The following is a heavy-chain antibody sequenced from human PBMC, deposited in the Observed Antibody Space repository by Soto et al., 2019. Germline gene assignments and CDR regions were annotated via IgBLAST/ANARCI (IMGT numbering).Heavy chain of an antibody. J-gene: IGHJ6*03. CDR2: ISSSSSYI. Sequence: EVQLVESGGGLVKPGGSLRLSCAACGFTFSSYSMNWVRQAPGKGLEWVSSISSSSSYIYYADSVKGRFTISRDNAKNSLYLQMNSLRAEDTAVYYCARVGHYYYYYMDVWGKGTTVTVSS. V-gene: IGHV3-21*01. CDR1: GFTFSSYS. CDR3: ARVGHYYYYYMDV.